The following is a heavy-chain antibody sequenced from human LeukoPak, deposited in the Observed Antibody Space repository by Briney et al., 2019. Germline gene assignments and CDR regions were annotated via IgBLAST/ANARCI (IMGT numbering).Heavy chain of an antibody. Sequence: PSGTLSLTCGVSGGSLSFTDWLNWVRQPPGKGLEWIGEIYYGGSTNYNPSLKSRVTMSVDTSTSTAYLQWSSLKASDTAMYYCARPGDGYNYYFDYWGQGTLVTVSS. CDR3: ARPGDGYNYYFDY. V-gene: IGHV4-4*02. D-gene: IGHD5-24*01. J-gene: IGHJ4*02. CDR2: IYYGGST. CDR1: GGSLSFTDW.